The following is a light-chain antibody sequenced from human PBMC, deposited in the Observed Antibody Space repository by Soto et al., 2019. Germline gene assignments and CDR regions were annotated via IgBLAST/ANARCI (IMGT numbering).Light chain of an antibody. CDR2: GAS. CDR3: QQYNDWPRT. CDR1: QSFSSN. Sequence: EIVMTQSPATLSVSPGERATLSCRASQSFSSNLAWVQHKPGQAPRLLIYGASTRATGIPARFSGSGSGTEFTLTISSRQSEDFAVYYCQQYNDWPRTFGQGTKVE. J-gene: IGKJ1*01. V-gene: IGKV3-15*01.